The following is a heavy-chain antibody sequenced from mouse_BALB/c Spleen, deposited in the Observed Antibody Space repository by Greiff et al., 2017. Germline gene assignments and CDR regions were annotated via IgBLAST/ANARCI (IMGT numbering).Heavy chain of an antibody. V-gene: IGHV1-5*01. CDR1: GYTFTSYW. D-gene: IGHD2-14*01. CDR3: TRCSYYRYDGFAY. J-gene: IGHJ3*01. CDR2: IYPGNSDT. Sequence: VQLQQSGTVLARPGASVKMSCKASGYTFTSYWMHWVKQRPGQGLEWIGAIYPGNSDTSYNQKFKGKAKLTAVTSTSTAYMELSSLTNEDSAVYYCTRCSYYRYDGFAYWGQGTLVTVSA.